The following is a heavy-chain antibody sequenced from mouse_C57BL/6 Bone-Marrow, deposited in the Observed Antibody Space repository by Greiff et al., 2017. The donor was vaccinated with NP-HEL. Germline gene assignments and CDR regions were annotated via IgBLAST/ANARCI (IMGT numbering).Heavy chain of an antibody. CDR3: ASSPAVYAMDY. CDR1: GFSLTSYA. CDR2: IWTGGGT. Sequence: VKLVESGPGLVAPSQSLSITCTVSGFSLTSYAISWVRQPPGKGLEWLGVIWTGGGTNYNSALKSRLSISKDNSKIQVFLKMNSLHTDDTARYYCASSPAVYAMDYWGQGTSVTVSS. V-gene: IGHV2-9-1*01. D-gene: IGHD3-3*01. J-gene: IGHJ4*01.